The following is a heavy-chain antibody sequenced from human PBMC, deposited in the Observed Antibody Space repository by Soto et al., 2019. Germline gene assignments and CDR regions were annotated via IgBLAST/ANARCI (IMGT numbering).Heavy chain of an antibody. V-gene: IGHV3-53*01. CDR2: IYSNENT. D-gene: IGHD3-9*01. CDR3: ARGGSPYYDILTGYSDAFDI. Sequence: GGSLRLSCAASGLTVSSNYMSWVRQAPGKGLEWVSVIYSNENTYYADSVKGRFTISRDNSKNTLYLQMNSLRAEDTAVYFCARGGSPYYDILTGYSDAFDIWGQGTMVTVSS. CDR1: GLTVSSNY. J-gene: IGHJ3*02.